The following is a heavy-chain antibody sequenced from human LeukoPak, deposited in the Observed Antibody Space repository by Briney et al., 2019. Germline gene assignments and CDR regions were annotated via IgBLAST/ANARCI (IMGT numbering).Heavy chain of an antibody. CDR2: FYYSGST. D-gene: IGHD2-15*01. V-gene: IGHV4-39*07. Sequence: SETLSLTCTVSGGAISSSNYYWGWIRQPPGKGLEWIGSFYYSGSTYYNPSLKSRVTISVDTSKNQFSLKLSSVTAADTAVYYCARVYCSGGSCYTYYYYYYYMDVWGKGTTVTVSS. CDR1: GGAISSSNYY. J-gene: IGHJ6*03. CDR3: ARVYCSGGSCYTYYYYYYYMDV.